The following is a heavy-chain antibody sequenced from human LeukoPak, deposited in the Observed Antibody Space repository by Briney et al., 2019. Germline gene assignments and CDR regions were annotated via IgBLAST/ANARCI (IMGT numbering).Heavy chain of an antibody. J-gene: IGHJ4*02. V-gene: IGHV1-69*13. CDR3: ARGSGYSGYDKMDY. CDR2: IIPIFGTA. Sequence: ASVKVSCKASGGTFSSYAISWVRQAPGQGLEWMGGIIPIFGTANYAQKFQGRVTITADESTSTACMELSSLRSEDTAVYYCARGSGYSGYDKMDYWGQGTLVTVSS. D-gene: IGHD5-12*01. CDR1: GGTFSSYA.